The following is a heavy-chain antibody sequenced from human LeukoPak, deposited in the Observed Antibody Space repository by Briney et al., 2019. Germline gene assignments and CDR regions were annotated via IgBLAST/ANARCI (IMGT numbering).Heavy chain of an antibody. Sequence: SETLSLTCTVSGASISSSYWSWIRQSPGKGLEWIGYIYHTGSTKYNPSLESRVTISVDRSNNQFSLKLTSVTPADTAVYYCARGYFDSRGYSIPFDYWGQGALVTVSS. V-gene: IGHV4-59*12. CDR3: ARGYFDSRGYSIPFDY. J-gene: IGHJ4*02. CDR1: GASISSSY. CDR2: IYHTGST. D-gene: IGHD3-22*01.